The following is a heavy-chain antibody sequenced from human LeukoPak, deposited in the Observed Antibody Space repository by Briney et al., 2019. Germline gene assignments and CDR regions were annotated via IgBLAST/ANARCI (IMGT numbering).Heavy chain of an antibody. V-gene: IGHV4-38-2*01. CDR3: ARGCGIVGATVHPSDY. Sequence: PSETLSLTCAVSGYAFSSGYYWGCIRQPPGKRREWSGSIYHMGSTNSNPSLKSQVSISVETSKTQFSLKLSAVTAADTAVYYCARGCGIVGATVHPSDYWGQGTLVTVSS. J-gene: IGHJ4*02. D-gene: IGHD1-26*01. CDR1: GYAFSSGYY. CDR2: IYHMGST.